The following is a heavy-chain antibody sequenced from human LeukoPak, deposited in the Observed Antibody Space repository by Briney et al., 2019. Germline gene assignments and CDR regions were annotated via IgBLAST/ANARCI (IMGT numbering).Heavy chain of an antibody. CDR2: MYYTGST. Sequence: PSETLSLTCTVSGGSTASSSHYWGWIRQSPGKGLEWIAIMYYTGSTYYNPPLKSRVSISVDTSRSQFSLKLTSVTAADTAVYYCARHRIQPPVLMDVWGQGTTVTVSS. D-gene: IGHD5-18*01. CDR3: ARHRIQPPVLMDV. CDR1: GGSTASSSHY. J-gene: IGHJ6*02. V-gene: IGHV4-39*01.